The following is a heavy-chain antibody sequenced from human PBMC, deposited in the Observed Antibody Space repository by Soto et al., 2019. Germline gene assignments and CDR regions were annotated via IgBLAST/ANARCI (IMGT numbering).Heavy chain of an antibody. CDR3: AREQLEPLIFGMDV. D-gene: IGHD1-1*01. CDR2: ISSSGSTI. V-gene: IGHV3-11*01. CDR1: GFTFSDYY. J-gene: IGHJ6*02. Sequence: QVQLVESGGGLVKPGGSLRLSCAASGFTFSDYYMSWLRQAPGKGLEWVSYISSSGSTIYYADSVKGRFTISRDNAKNSLYLQMTSLRAEDPAVYYCAREQLEPLIFGMDVWGQGTTVTVSS.